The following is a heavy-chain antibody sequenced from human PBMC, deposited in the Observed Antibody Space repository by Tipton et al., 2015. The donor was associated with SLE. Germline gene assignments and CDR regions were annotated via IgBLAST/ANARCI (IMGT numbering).Heavy chain of an antibody. CDR3: ARIQRAMSFDP. J-gene: IGHJ5*02. D-gene: IGHD5-18*01. CDR2: IIPILGIA. CDR1: GGTFSSYT. V-gene: IGHV1-69*02. Sequence: QSGAEVKKPGSSVKVSCKASGGTFSSYTISWVRQAPGQGLEWMGRIIPILGIANYAQKFQGRVTITADESTSTAYMELSSLRSEDTAVYYCARIQRAMSFDPWGQGTLVTVSS.